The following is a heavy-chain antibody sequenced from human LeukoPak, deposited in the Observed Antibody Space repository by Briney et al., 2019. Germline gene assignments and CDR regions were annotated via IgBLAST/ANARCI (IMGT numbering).Heavy chain of an antibody. V-gene: IGHV3-30*18. CDR1: GFTFSSYG. Sequence: PGGSLRLSCAASGFTFSSYGMHWVRQAPGKGLEWVAVISYDGSNKYYADSVKGRFTISRDNSKNTLYLQMNSLRAEDTAVYYCAKTLYIAAAGIFDIWGQGTMVTVSS. CDR2: ISYDGSNK. D-gene: IGHD6-13*01. J-gene: IGHJ3*02. CDR3: AKTLYIAAAGIFDI.